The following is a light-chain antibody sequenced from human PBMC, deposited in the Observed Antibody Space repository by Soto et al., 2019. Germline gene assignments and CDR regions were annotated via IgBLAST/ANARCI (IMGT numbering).Light chain of an antibody. V-gene: IGKV3-11*01. CDR1: QSVSSY. CDR2: DAS. J-gene: IGKJ3*01. Sequence: EIVLTQSPATLSLSPGERATFSCRASQSVSSYLAWYQQKPGQAPRLLIYDASNRATGIPARFSGSGSGTDFTLTISSLETEDFAIYYCQQRSNWPVTFGPGTKVDIK. CDR3: QQRSNWPVT.